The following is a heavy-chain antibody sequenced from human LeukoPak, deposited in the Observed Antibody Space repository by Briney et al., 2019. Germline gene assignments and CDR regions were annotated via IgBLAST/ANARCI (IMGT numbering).Heavy chain of an antibody. D-gene: IGHD3-10*01. CDR3: ARERAYYYGSGSTIYYYYYGMDV. J-gene: IGHJ6*02. CDR1: GFTFSSYG. V-gene: IGHV3-33*01. CDR2: IWYDGSNK. Sequence: PGGSLRLSCAASGFTFSSYGMHWVRQAPGKGLEWVAVIWYDGSNKYYADSVKGRFTISRDNSKNTLYLQMNSLRAVDTAVYYCARERAYYYGSGSTIYYYYYGMDVWGQGTTVTVSS.